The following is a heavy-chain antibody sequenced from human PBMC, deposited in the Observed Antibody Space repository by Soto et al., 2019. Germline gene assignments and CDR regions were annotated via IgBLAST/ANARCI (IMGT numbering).Heavy chain of an antibody. CDR2: ISTSDSYI. V-gene: IGHV3-21*01. D-gene: IGHD2-15*01. CDR3: SRLYCRGGNCYSGDAFDI. Sequence: EVQLVQSGGGLVKPGGSLRLSCAASGFTLSSYGMNWVRQAPGKGLEWVSSISTSDSYIYYADSVKGRFTISRDNAKNSVYLQINSLRAEDTYVYYCSRLYCRGGNCYSGDAFDIWGQGTMVTACS. J-gene: IGHJ3*02. CDR1: GFTLSSYG.